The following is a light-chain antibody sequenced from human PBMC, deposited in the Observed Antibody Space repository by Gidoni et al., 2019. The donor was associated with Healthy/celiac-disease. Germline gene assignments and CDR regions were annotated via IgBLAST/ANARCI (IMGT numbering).Light chain of an antibody. CDR2: KAS. CDR1: QSISSW. V-gene: IGKV1-5*03. Sequence: DTQMTQSPSTLSASVGDRVTITCRASQSISSWLAWYQQKPGKAPKLLIYKASSLESGVPSGFSGSGSGTEFTLTISSLQPDDFATYYCQQYNSYPYTFGQGTKLEIK. J-gene: IGKJ2*01. CDR3: QQYNSYPYT.